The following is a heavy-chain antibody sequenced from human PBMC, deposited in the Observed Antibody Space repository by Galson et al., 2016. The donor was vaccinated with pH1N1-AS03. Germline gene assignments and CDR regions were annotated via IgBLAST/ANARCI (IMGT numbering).Heavy chain of an antibody. CDR3: ARQTMVHYFDY. J-gene: IGHJ4*02. Sequence: SVKVSCKASGGTFRNFPISWVRQAPGQGLEWMGWISVYNGNTNHAQNLQGRVTMSTDTSTTTAYMELRSLTSDDTAVYYCARQTMVHYFDYWGQGTLVTVSS. CDR1: GGTFRNFP. V-gene: IGHV1-18*01. D-gene: IGHD3-10*01. CDR2: ISVYNGNT.